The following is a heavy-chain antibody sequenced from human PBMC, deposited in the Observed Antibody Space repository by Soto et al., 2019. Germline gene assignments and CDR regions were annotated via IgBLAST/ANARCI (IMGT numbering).Heavy chain of an antibody. CDR3: ARGGMPKYSSGWYWYYYYGMDV. V-gene: IGHV3-13*01. CDR2: IGTAGDT. D-gene: IGHD6-19*01. CDR1: GFTFDDYA. Sequence: EVQLVESGGGLVQPGRSLRLSCAASGFTFDDYAMHWVRQATGKGLEWVSAIGTAGDTYYPGSVKGRFTISRENAKNSLYLQMNSLRAGDTAVYYCARGGMPKYSSGWYWYYYYGMDVWGQGTTVTVSS. J-gene: IGHJ6*02.